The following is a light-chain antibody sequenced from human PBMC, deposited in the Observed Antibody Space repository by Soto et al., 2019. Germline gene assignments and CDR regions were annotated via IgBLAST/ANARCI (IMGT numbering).Light chain of an antibody. CDR3: SSSTSRTTFV. CDR2: EVS. Sequence: QSVLTQPASVSGAPGQSSTISCTGTNSDLNYVSWHQQHPGKAPKLMIYEVSNRPSGVSNRFSGSTSGNTASLTISGLQAEDEADYYRSSSTSRTTFVFGTGTKLTVL. CDR1: NSDLNY. V-gene: IGLV2-14*01. J-gene: IGLJ1*01.